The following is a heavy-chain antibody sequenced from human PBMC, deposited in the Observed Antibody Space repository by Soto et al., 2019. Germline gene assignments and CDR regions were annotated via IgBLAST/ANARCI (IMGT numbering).Heavy chain of an antibody. CDR3: AKCDPARHYYFYYGMDV. Sequence: EVQLLESGGDLVQSGGSLRLSCAASGFTFSSYAMSWVRQAPGKGLEWVSGINNSGGTTYYADSVKGRFTISRDNSKNTLYLQMNSLRAEDTAVYYGAKCDPARHYYFYYGMDVWGQGTTVTVSS. V-gene: IGHV3-23*01. CDR2: INNSGGTT. CDR1: GFTFSSYA. J-gene: IGHJ6*02.